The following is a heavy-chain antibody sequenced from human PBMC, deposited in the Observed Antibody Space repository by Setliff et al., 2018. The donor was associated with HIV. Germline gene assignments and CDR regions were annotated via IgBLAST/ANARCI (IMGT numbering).Heavy chain of an antibody. V-gene: IGHV1-18*01. CDR1: GYTFSSYG. CDR3: TKDGLAAGARAFDI. CDR2: ISGYNGNT. Sequence: ASVKVSCKASGYTFSSYGISWVRQAPGQGLQWVGRISGYNGNTHYAQNVQGRVTMTTDTSTNTAYMDLRSLRSNDTAVYYCTKDGLAAGARAFDIWGQGTMVTVSS. J-gene: IGHJ3*02. D-gene: IGHD6-13*01.